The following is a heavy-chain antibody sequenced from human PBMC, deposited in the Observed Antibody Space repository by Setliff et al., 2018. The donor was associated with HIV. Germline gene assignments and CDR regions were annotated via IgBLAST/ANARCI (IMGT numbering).Heavy chain of an antibody. D-gene: IGHD6-19*01. J-gene: IGHJ6*03. CDR2: INPNGDQT. CDR1: GYTFTGFY. Sequence: ASVKVSCKTSGYTFTGFYINWVRQAPGRGLEWMGRINPNGDQTRPARKFQGRVTMATETSITTAYMELTNLRSDDTAVYYCARDPRQWLGGIYGNYYMDVWGKGTTVTVSS. V-gene: IGHV1-2*06. CDR3: ARDPRQWLGGIYGNYYMDV.